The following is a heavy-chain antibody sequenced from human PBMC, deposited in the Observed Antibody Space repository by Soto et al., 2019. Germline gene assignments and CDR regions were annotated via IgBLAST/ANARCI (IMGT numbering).Heavy chain of an antibody. V-gene: IGHV3-48*01. J-gene: IGHJ4*02. CDR2: ISSSSSTI. Sequence: GGSLRLSCAASGFTFSTYSMNWVRQAPGKGLEWVSYISSSSSTIFYTDSVKGRFTVSRDNAKNSLYLQMNSLRAEDTAVYYCARATSDRAMVFDYWGQGTLVTVSS. CDR3: ARATSDRAMVFDY. CDR1: GFTFSTYS. D-gene: IGHD5-18*01.